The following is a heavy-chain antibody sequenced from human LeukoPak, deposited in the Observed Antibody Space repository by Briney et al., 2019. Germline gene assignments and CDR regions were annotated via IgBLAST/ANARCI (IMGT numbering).Heavy chain of an antibody. D-gene: IGHD1-26*01. CDR1: GGSISSYY. J-gene: IGHJ6*03. CDR3: ARVGGSYYYYYMDV. V-gene: IGHV4-59*12. Sequence: PSETLSLTYTVSGGSISSYYWSWIRQPPGKGLEWIGYIYYSGSTNYNPSLKSRVTISVDTSKNQFSLKLSSVTAADTAVYYCARVGGSYYYYYMDVWGKGTTVTVSS. CDR2: IYYSGST.